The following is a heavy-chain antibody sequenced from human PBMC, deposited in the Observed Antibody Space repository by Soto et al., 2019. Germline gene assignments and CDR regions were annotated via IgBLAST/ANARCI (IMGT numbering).Heavy chain of an antibody. Sequence: EVQMLESGGGLVQPGGSLRLSCAASGFTFSNYAMNWVRQAPGKGLEWVSAISGSGGTTFYADSVKGRFTVSRDNSKNTLCLQMDTLRAEDTAVYFSAKAREPSPGAGDYWGQGALGNVSS. J-gene: IGHJ4*02. V-gene: IGHV3-23*01. CDR3: AKAREPSPGAGDY. D-gene: IGHD1-26*01. CDR2: ISGSGGTT. CDR1: GFTFSNYA.